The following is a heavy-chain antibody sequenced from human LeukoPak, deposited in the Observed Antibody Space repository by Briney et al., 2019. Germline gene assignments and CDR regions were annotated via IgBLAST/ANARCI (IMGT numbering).Heavy chain of an antibody. V-gene: IGHV3-66*01. CDR3: ARGYFDSSGEFDY. CDR2: IYSGGST. CDR1: GFTFSSYE. D-gene: IGHD3-22*01. Sequence: GGSLRLSCAASGFTFSSYEMNWVRQAPGKGLEWVSIIYSGGSTYYADSVKDRFTISRDNSKNTLYLQMNSLRAEDTAMYYCARGYFDSSGEFDYWGQGTLVTVSS. J-gene: IGHJ4*02.